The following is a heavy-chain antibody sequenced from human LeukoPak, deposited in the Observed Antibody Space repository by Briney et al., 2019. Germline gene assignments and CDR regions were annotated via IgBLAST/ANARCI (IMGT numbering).Heavy chain of an antibody. D-gene: IGHD1-1*01. J-gene: IGHJ4*02. CDR3: ARDRYDSPFDY. Sequence: SVKVSCKASGCTFSSYAISWVRQAPGQGLEWMGRIIPILGIANYAQKFQGRVTITADKSTSTAYMELSSLRSEDTAVYYCARDRYDSPFDYWGQGTLVTVSS. CDR2: IIPILGIA. CDR1: GCTFSSYA. V-gene: IGHV1-69*04.